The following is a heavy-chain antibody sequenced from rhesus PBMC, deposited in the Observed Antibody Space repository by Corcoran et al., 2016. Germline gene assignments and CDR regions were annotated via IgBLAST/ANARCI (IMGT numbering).Heavy chain of an antibody. J-gene: IGHJ6*01. V-gene: IGHV4S9*01. CDR1: GVSLSASYS. D-gene: IGHD3-28*01. Sequence: QVQLQESGPGLVQPSETLSLTCAVSGVSLSASYSWHWLRQTPGKGREWIGIIYGNSASTYYNPSLKSRVTISKDTSKNQFFLKLSSVTAADTAVYYCANQGGGYAYGLDSWGQGVVVTVSS. CDR3: ANQGGGYAYGLDS. CDR2: IYGNSAST.